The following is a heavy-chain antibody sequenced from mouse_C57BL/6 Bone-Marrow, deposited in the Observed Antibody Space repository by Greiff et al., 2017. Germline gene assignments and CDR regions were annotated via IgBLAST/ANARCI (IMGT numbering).Heavy chain of an antibody. V-gene: IGHV1-9*01. D-gene: IGHD1-1*01. CDR3: ARHPSTTVGARDY. CDR2: ILPGSGST. J-gene: IGHJ2*01. Sequence: QVQLKQSGAELMKPGASVKLSCKATGYTFTGYWIEWVKQRPGHGLEWIGEILPGSGSTNYNEKFKGKATFTADTSSNTAYMQLRSLTTEDSAIYSCARHPSTTVGARDYWGQGTTLTVSS. CDR1: GYTFTGYW.